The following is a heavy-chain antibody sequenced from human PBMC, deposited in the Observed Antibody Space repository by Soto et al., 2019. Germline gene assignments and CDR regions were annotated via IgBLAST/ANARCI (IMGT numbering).Heavy chain of an antibody. D-gene: IGHD3-3*01. Sequence: PSETLSLTCTVSGGSISSYYWSWIRQPPGKGLEWIGYIYYSGSTNYNPSLKSRVTISVDTSKNQFSLKLSSVTAADTAVYYCARSSAFRPILEWLSANWFDPWGQGTLVTVSS. CDR3: ARSSAFRPILEWLSANWFDP. CDR1: GGSISSYY. J-gene: IGHJ5*02. CDR2: IYYSGST. V-gene: IGHV4-59*08.